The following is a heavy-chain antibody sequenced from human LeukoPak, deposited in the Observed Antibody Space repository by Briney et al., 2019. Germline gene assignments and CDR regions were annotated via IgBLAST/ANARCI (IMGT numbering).Heavy chain of an antibody. CDR2: IYYSGST. CDR3: GRRHSLWFGESASDWFDP. J-gene: IGHJ5*02. Sequence: SETLSLTCTVSGGSISSYYWSWIRQPPGKGLEWIGYIYYSGSTNYNPSLKSRVTISLDTSKNQFSLKLSSVTAADTAVYYRGRRHSLWFGESASDWFDPWGQGTLVTVSS. V-gene: IGHV4-59*01. D-gene: IGHD3-10*01. CDR1: GGSISSYY.